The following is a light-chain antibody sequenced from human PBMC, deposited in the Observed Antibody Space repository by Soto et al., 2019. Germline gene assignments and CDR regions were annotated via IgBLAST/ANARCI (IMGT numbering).Light chain of an antibody. V-gene: IGKV3-11*01. Sequence: VLTQSPATLSLSPGERATLSCISSQSVGKYLVWYQQKPGQAPRLLIYDASNRATGIPARFSGSGSGTDFTLTISSLEPEDVAVYYCQQRGNRPPWTFGQGTKVDIK. CDR1: QSVGKY. CDR3: QQRGNRPPWT. J-gene: IGKJ1*01. CDR2: DAS.